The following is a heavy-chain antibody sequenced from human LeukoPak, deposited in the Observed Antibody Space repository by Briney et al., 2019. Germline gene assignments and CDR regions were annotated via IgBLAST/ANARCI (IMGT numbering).Heavy chain of an antibody. V-gene: IGHV4-59*01. Sequence: SETLSLTCTVSDGSISSYYWSWIRQPPGKGLEWIGYIYYSGSTNYNPSLKSRVTISVDTSKNQFSLKLSSVTAADTAVYYCARTGLQLPLNWFDPWGQGTLVTVSS. CDR3: ARTGLQLPLNWFDP. CDR1: DGSISSYY. J-gene: IGHJ5*02. CDR2: IYYSGST. D-gene: IGHD1-7*01.